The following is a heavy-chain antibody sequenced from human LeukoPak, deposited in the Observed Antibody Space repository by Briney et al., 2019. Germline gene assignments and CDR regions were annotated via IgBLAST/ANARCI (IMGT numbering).Heavy chain of an antibody. CDR3: AKDRGNDYGVFDY. D-gene: IGHD4-17*01. V-gene: IGHV3-48*01. J-gene: IGHJ4*02. Sequence: PGGSLRLSCAASGLILSSYSMNWVRQTPGKGLEWISYISSGSCTTYYGDSVQGRFITSRDNAENSLHLQMNSLRAEDTGVYYCAKDRGNDYGVFDYWGQGTLVTVSS. CDR1: GLILSSYS. CDR2: ISSGSCTT.